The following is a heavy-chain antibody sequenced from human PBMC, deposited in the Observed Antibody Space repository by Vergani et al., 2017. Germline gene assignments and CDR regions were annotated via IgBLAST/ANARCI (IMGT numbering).Heavy chain of an antibody. V-gene: IGHV4-61*02. CDR2: FYTGGGT. CDR1: GGSISSGSYY. CDR3: ARDPLYXTTWPFLLLDMDF. J-gene: IGHJ6*02. Sequence: QVQLQESGPGLVRPSQTLALTCTVSGGSISSGSYYWSWFRQPAGKGLEWIGRFYTGGGTGNNPSLKIRVNISVDTSKNQFSLQLSSVTAADTAVYYCARDPLYXTTWPFLLLDMDFWGQGTTVTVSS. D-gene: IGHD6-13*01.